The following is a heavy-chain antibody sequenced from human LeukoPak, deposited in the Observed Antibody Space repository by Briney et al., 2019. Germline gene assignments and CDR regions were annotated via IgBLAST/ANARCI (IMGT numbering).Heavy chain of an antibody. CDR2: ISWNSGSI. V-gene: IGHV3-9*01. Sequence: GGSLRLSCAASGFTFGDYAMRWVRQAPGKGLEWVSGISWNSGSIDYADSVKGRFTISRDNAKNSLYLQMNSLRAEDTALYYCAKGSSGWYDSWFDPWGQGTLVTVSS. CDR3: AKGSSGWYDSWFDP. D-gene: IGHD6-19*01. J-gene: IGHJ5*02. CDR1: GFTFGDYA.